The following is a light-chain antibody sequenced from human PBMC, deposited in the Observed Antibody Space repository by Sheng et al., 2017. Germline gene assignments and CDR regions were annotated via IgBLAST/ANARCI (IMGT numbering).Light chain of an antibody. Sequence: DIQMTQSPSSLSASVGDRVTITCRASQKMGNFLAWYQQKPGKAPKLLIYKSSTLESGVPARFSGGGSGTEFTLTISRLQPEDFAIYFCQQYENYPWTFGQGSKVEVK. CDR1: QKMGNF. CDR3: QQYENYPWT. J-gene: IGKJ1*01. V-gene: IGKV1-5*03. CDR2: KSS.